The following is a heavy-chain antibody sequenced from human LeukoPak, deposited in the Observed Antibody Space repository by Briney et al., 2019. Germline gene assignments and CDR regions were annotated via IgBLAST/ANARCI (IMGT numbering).Heavy chain of an antibody. V-gene: IGHV4-4*07. Sequence: PSETLSLTCTVSGGSISSYYWSWIRQPAGKGLEWIGRIYTSGTTNYNPSLKSRVTISVDTSKNQFSLELTSVTAAGTAVYYCARIGAAGTRYYFDYWSQGTLVTVSS. CDR1: GGSISSYY. CDR3: ARIGAAGTRYYFDY. CDR2: IYTSGTT. D-gene: IGHD6-13*01. J-gene: IGHJ4*02.